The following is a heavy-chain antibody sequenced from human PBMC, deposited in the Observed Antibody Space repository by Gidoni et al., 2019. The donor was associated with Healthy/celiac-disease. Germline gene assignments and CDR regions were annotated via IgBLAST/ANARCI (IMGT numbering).Heavy chain of an antibody. D-gene: IGHD5-12*01. CDR1: GFTFSSYS. J-gene: IGHJ4*02. CDR3: AGDVRKMATIRGFDY. CDR2: ISSSSSTI. V-gene: IGHV3-48*02. Sequence: EVQLVESGGGLVQPGGSPRLSCAASGFTFSSYSMNWVRQAAGKGLEWVSYISSSSSTIYYADSVKGRFTISRDKAKNSLYLQMNSLRDEDTAVYYCAGDVRKMATIRGFDYWGQGTLVTVSS.